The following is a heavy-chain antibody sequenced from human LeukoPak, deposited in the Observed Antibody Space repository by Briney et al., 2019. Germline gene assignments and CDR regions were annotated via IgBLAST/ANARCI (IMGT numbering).Heavy chain of an antibody. J-gene: IGHJ3*02. CDR1: GGTFSSYA. CDR2: IIPIFGTA. CDR3: ASDHTGSADAFSI. Sequence: SVKVSCKASGGTFSSYAISWVRQAPGRGLELMGGIIPIFGTANYAHNFQGRVTITTDDSTSTAYMELSSLRSEDTDVYYCASDHTGSADAFSIWGQGTMVTVSS. D-gene: IGHD1-26*01. V-gene: IGHV1-69*05.